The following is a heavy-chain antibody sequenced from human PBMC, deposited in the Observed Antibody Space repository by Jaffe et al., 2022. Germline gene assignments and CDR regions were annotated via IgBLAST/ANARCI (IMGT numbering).Heavy chain of an antibody. D-gene: IGHD2-15*01. CDR3: AREIGYCSGGSCYSWFDP. CDR1: GGSFSGYY. V-gene: IGHV4-34*01. J-gene: IGHJ5*02. Sequence: QVQLQQWGAGLLKPSETLSLTCAVYGGSFSGYYWSWIRQPPGKGLEWIGEINHSGSTNYNPSLKSRVTISVDTSKNQFSLKLSSVTAADTAVYYCAREIGYCSGGSCYSWFDPWGQGTLVTVSS. CDR2: INHSGST.